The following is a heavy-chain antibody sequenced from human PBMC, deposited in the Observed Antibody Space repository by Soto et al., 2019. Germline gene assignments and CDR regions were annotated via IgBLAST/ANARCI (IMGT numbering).Heavy chain of an antibody. CDR2: IKSKTDGGTT. J-gene: IGHJ6*02. D-gene: IGHD3-9*01. CDR3: TTARIHDILTGYYSDNYYYYYGMDV. CDR1: GFLFSNTV. V-gene: IGHV3-15*07. Sequence: SLRLSCARYGFLFSNTVDNWVRHAPGKGLEWVGRIKSKTDGGTTDYAAPVKGRFTISRDDSKNTLYLQMNSLKTEDTAVYYCTTARIHDILTGYYSDNYYYYYGMDVWGQGTTVTVSS.